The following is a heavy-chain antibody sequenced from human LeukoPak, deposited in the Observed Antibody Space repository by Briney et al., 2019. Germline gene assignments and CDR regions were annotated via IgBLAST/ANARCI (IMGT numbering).Heavy chain of an antibody. CDR2: IKQDGSEK. CDR1: GFTFSSYS. Sequence: PGGSLRLSCAASGFTFSSYSMNWVRQAPGKGLEWVANIKQDGSEKYYVDSVKGRFTISRDNAKNSLYLQMNSLRAEDTAVYYCARDLDYGDYGVSEDYFDYWGQGTLVTVSS. CDR3: ARDLDYGDYGVSEDYFDY. V-gene: IGHV3-7*04. J-gene: IGHJ4*02. D-gene: IGHD4-17*01.